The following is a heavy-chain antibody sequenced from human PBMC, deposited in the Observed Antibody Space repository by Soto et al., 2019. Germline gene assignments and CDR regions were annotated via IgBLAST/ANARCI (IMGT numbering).Heavy chain of an antibody. Sequence: QVQLVQSGAEIRKPGASVKVSCKASGYTFSSYGISWVRQAPGQGLEWMGWVGAYNGQVKYAQNFQGRVIMTTGTSTSTAYMELTSLRSDDTAVYYCARDYGADQWDRFDYWGQGTLVTVSS. J-gene: IGHJ4*02. CDR1: GYTFSSYG. CDR3: ARDYGADQWDRFDY. V-gene: IGHV1-18*01. CDR2: VGAYNGQV. D-gene: IGHD4-17*01.